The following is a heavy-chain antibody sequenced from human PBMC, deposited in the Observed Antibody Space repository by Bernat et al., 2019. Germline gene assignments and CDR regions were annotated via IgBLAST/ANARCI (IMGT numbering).Heavy chain of an antibody. CDR3: AKAFSSSWYYFDY. CDR2: ISYDGSNK. Sequence: QVQLVESGGGVVQPGRSLRLSCAASGFTFSSYGMHWVRQAPGKGLEWVAVISYDGSNKYYADSVKGRFTISRDNSKNTLYLQMNSLRAEDTAVYYCAKAFSSSWYYFDYWGQGTLVTVS. D-gene: IGHD6-13*01. J-gene: IGHJ4*02. CDR1: GFTFSSYG. V-gene: IGHV3-30*18.